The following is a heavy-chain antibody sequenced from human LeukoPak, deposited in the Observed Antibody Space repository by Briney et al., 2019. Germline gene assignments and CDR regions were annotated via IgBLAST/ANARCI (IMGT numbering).Heavy chain of an antibody. D-gene: IGHD2-2*01. Sequence: GGSLRLSCTASGFTFSSYAMNWVRQAPGKGLEWVSGIGAGGTFTYYADSVKGRFTISRDNSRNTLYLQMNSLRAEDTAVYYCARDSSTSPHFDYWGQGTLVTVSS. V-gene: IGHV3-23*01. CDR2: IGAGGTFT. CDR3: ARDSSTSPHFDY. CDR1: GFTFSSYA. J-gene: IGHJ4*02.